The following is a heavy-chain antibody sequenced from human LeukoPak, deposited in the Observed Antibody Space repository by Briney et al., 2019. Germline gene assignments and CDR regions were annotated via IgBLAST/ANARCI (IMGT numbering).Heavy chain of an antibody. CDR2: ISANGGSA. J-gene: IGHJ4*02. Sequence: GVSLRLSCAASGFTFNNYAMSWVRQAPGKGLEWVAGISANGGSAYYGDSVKGRFTVSRDNSKNTLYLQMNSLRAEDTAVYYCARSYGSGSYGDYWGQGTLVTVSS. D-gene: IGHD3-10*01. CDR3: ARSYGSGSYGDY. V-gene: IGHV3-23*01. CDR1: GFTFNNYA.